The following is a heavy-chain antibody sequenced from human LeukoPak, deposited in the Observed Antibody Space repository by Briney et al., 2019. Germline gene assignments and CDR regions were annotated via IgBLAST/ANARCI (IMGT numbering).Heavy chain of an antibody. D-gene: IGHD5-18*01. V-gene: IGHV3-30*18. J-gene: IGHJ6*04. Sequence: AGGSLRLSCAASGFTFSSYGMHWVRQAPGKGLEWVAVISYDGSSKYYADSVKGRFTISRDNSKNTLYLQMNSLRAEDTAVYYCAKKGVDTAMAYYYYYGMDVWGKGTTVTVSS. CDR3: AKKGVDTAMAYYYYYGMDV. CDR2: ISYDGSSK. CDR1: GFTFSSYG.